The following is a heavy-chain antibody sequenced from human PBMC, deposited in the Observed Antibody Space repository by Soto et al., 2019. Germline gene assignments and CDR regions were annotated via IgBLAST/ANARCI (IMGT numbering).Heavy chain of an antibody. J-gene: IGHJ3*02. Sequence: QVHLVQSGAEVKKPGSSVKVSCKASGGSFSNHAINWVRQAPGQGLEWMGRIIPIFSTTNYAQKFQGRVTFTADESNVTAYMELSSLKHDDTAKYYCAREVAADGTFREDVFDIWGQGTMVTVSS. CDR3: AREVAADGTFREDVFDI. V-gene: IGHV1-69*12. CDR1: GGSFSNHA. D-gene: IGHD6-13*01. CDR2: IIPIFSTT.